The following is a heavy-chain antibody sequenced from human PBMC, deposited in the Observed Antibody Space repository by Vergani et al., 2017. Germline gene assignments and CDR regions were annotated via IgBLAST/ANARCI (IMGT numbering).Heavy chain of an antibody. CDR2: IYYSGST. V-gene: IGHV4-31*03. D-gene: IGHD7-27*01. Sequence: QVQLQESGPGLVKPSQTLSLTCTVSGDSISRGGYYWSWIRQHPGKGLEWIGYIYYSGSTNYNSSLKSRVSMSVDTSKNQFSLRLSSVTAADTAVYYCARDVGTEGFDYSGQGTLVTVSS. CDR1: GDSISRGGYY. J-gene: IGHJ4*02. CDR3: ARDVGTEGFDY.